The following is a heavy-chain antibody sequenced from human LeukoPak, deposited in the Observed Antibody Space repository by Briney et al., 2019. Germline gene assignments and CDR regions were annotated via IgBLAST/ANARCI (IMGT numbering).Heavy chain of an antibody. D-gene: IGHD2-2*01. CDR2: IIPIFGTT. Sequence: ASVKVSCMASGGTFNTYAVSWVRQAPGQGLEWMGGIIPIFGTTNYAQNFRDRVTITTDESTSTVFLELSSLRSEDTAVYYCARGCNSATCPFDYWGQGTLVTVSS. CDR3: ARGCNSATCPFDY. V-gene: IGHV1-69*05. CDR1: GGTFNTYA. J-gene: IGHJ4*02.